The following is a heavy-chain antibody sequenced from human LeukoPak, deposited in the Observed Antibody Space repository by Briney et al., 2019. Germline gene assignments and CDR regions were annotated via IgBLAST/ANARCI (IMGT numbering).Heavy chain of an antibody. J-gene: IGHJ4*02. D-gene: IGHD3-22*01. CDR2: ISWNSGTV. Sequence: GRSLRLSCAVSGFTFDDYAMHWVRQAPGKGLEWVSSISWNSGTVDYADSVKGRVTISRDNAKNSLYLQMNSLRAEDTALYYCAKDKGRYYDYNGYYSYWGQGTLVTVSS. CDR3: AKDKGRYYDYNGYYSY. CDR1: GFTFDDYA. V-gene: IGHV3-9*01.